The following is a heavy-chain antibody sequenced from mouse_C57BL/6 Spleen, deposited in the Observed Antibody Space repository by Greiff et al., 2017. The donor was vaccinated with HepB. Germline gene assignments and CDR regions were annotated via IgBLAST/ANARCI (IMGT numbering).Heavy chain of an antibody. CDR2: ISSGGDYI. Sequence: EVKVEESGEGLVKPGGSLKLSCAASGFTFSSYAMSWVRQTPEKRLEWVAYISSGGDYIYYADTVKGRFTISRDNARNTLYLQMSSLKSEDTAMYYCTRDTGSTWFAYWGQGTLVTVSA. CDR3: TRDTGSTWFAY. V-gene: IGHV5-9-1*02. CDR1: GFTFSSYA. J-gene: IGHJ3*01. D-gene: IGHD1-1*01.